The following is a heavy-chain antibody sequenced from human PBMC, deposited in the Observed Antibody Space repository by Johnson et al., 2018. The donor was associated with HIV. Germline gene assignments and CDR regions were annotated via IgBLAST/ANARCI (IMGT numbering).Heavy chain of an antibody. CDR3: AKDGPPFDI. CDR1: GFTFDDYG. CDR2: TSSDGGTT. V-gene: IGHV3-30*18. J-gene: IGHJ3*02. Sequence: QVQLMESGGGVVRPGGSLRLSCAASGFTFDDYGMSWVRQAPGQGLEWGAVTSSDGGTTDYAEPVKGRFIISRDNSKNPLYLQMNSLRAEDTAVYYCAKDGPPFDIWGQGTMVTVSS.